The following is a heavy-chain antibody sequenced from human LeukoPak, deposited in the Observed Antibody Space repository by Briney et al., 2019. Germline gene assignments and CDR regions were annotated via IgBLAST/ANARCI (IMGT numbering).Heavy chain of an antibody. J-gene: IGHJ6*03. D-gene: IGHD3-3*01. CDR1: GGSISSNY. CDR2: IYYSGST. V-gene: IGHV4-59*01. CDR3: ARDTSYYDFWRGAGYYYMDV. Sequence: SETLSLTCTVSGGSISSNYWSWIRQPPGKGLEWIGYIYYSGSTNYNPSLKSRVTISVDTSKNQFSLKLSSVTAADTAVYYCARDTSYYDFWRGAGYYYMDVWGKGTTVIVSS.